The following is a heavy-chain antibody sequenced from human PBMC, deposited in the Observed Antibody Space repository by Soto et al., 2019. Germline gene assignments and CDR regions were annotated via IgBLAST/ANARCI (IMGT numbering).Heavy chain of an antibody. CDR2: FDPEDGEA. D-gene: IGHD3-16*01. Sequence: GASVKVSCKVSGYTLTELSMHWVRQAPGKGLEWMGGFDPEDGEAIYAQKFQGRVTMTEDTSTDTAYMELSSLRSEDTAVYYCATGHTPPSLRPFDPWGQGTLVTVSS. CDR1: GYTLTELS. CDR3: ATGHTPPSLRPFDP. J-gene: IGHJ5*02. V-gene: IGHV1-24*01.